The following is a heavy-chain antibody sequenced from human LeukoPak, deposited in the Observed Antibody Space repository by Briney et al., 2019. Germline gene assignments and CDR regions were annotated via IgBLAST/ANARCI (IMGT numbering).Heavy chain of an antibody. Sequence: SVKVSCKASGGTFSSHAISWVRQAPGQGLEWMGGIIPIFGTADYEQNFQGRVTITVDESTSTAYMELSSLRSEDTAVYYCARVVPAAINWFDPWGQGTLVTVSS. J-gene: IGHJ5*02. V-gene: IGHV1-69*13. CDR2: IIPIFGTA. CDR3: ARVVPAAINWFDP. D-gene: IGHD2-2*01. CDR1: GGTFSSHA.